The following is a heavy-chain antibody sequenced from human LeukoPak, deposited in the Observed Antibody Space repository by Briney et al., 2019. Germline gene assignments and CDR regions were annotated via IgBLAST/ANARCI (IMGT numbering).Heavy chain of an antibody. D-gene: IGHD3-22*01. CDR3: AKGIYDGSGHNIDY. Sequence: GGSLRLSCAASGFTFSSCDMNWVRQAPGKGPEWVSDISTSGAGTYYADSVKGRFAISRDNSKSTLYLQMNSLRVEDTAVYYCAKGIYDGSGHNIDYWGQGTLVTVSS. V-gene: IGHV3-23*01. CDR2: ISTSGAGT. CDR1: GFTFSSCD. J-gene: IGHJ4*02.